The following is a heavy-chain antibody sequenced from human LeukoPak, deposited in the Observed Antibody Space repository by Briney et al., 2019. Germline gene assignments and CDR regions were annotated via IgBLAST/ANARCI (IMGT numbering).Heavy chain of an antibody. V-gene: IGHV4-59*01. J-gene: IGHJ6*02. Sequence: KTSETLSLTCTVSGGSISSYYWSWIRQPPGKGLEWIGYIYDSGSTNYNPSLKSRVTISVDTSKNQFSLKLSSVTAANKAVYYCARGGSGYDSFYYYGMDVWGQGTTVTVSS. CDR1: GGSISSYY. D-gene: IGHD5-12*01. CDR3: ARGGSGYDSFYYYGMDV. CDR2: IYDSGST.